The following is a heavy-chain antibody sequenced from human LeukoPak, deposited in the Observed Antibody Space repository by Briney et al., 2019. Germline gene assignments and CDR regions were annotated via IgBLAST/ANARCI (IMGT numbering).Heavy chain of an antibody. CDR2: INHSGST. V-gene: IGHV4-34*01. D-gene: IGHD5-24*01. Sequence: SETLSLTCAVYGGSFSGYYWSWIRQPPGKGLEWIGEINHSGSTNYNPSLKSRVTISVDTSKNQFSLKLSSVTAADTAVYYCARGRGWRQLRWFDPWGQGTLVTVSS. CDR1: GGSFSGYY. CDR3: ARGRGWRQLRWFDP. J-gene: IGHJ5*02.